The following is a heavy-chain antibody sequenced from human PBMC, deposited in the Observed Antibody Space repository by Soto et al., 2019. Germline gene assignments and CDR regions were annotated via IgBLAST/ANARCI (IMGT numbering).Heavy chain of an antibody. J-gene: IGHJ6*03. CDR3: ARGKSQMTQDRIGFYYYLGG. D-gene: IGHD6-19*01. V-gene: IGHV1-69*08. Sequence: QVQLVQSGAEVKKPGSSVRISCAASGATFNDYTFTWVRRAPGQGLEWMGRVIPLLDASNYAEKFQDRVTITADRSTRQVYIELSGLKAEESAIYLCARGKSQMTQDRIGFYYYLGGWGKGAKGTGSS. CDR1: GATFNDYT. CDR2: VIPLLDAS.